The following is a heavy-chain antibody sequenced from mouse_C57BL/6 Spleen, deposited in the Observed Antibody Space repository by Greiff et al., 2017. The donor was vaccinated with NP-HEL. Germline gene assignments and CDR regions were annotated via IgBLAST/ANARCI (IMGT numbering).Heavy chain of an antibody. D-gene: IGHD2-4*01. Sequence: QVQLQQSGPELVKPGASVKISCKASGYSFTSYYIHWVKQRPGQGLEWIGWIYPGSGNTKYNEKFKGKATLTADPSSSTAYMQLSSLTSEDSAVYYCARGGYYDYDRFAYWGQGTLVTVSA. CDR3: ARGGYYDYDRFAY. CDR2: IYPGSGNT. J-gene: IGHJ3*01. V-gene: IGHV1-66*01. CDR1: GYSFTSYY.